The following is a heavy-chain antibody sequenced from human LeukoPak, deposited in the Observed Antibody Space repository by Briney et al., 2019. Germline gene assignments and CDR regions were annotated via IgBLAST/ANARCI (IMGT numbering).Heavy chain of an antibody. Sequence: GGSLRLSCEASGFTFSSYAMSWVRQAPGKGLEWVSVISDSGDSTYYADSVEGRCTSSRDNSKDALYLQMNSLRAEATAVYYCARVGYSGYDYDYWGQGTLVTVSS. CDR2: ISDSGDST. CDR3: ARVGYSGYDYDY. J-gene: IGHJ4*02. D-gene: IGHD5-12*01. V-gene: IGHV3-23*01. CDR1: GFTFSSYA.